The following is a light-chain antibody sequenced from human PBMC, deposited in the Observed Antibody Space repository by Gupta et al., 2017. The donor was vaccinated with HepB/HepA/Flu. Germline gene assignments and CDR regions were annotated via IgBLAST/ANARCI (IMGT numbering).Light chain of an antibody. J-gene: IGKJ3*01. CDR2: GSS. V-gene: IGKV3-15*01. CDR1: QDISSK. Sequence: DIVMTQSPAPLSVSLGERVTLSCRASQDISSKLAWYQQKPGKAPRLLIYGSSTLQTGIPSRFSGSGSGTEFTLTISSLQPEDFATYYCQQYTNGHRTFGPGTKVDIK. CDR3: QQYTNGHRT.